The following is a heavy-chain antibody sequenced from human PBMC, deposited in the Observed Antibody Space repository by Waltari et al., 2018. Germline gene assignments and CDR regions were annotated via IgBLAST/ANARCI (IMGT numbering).Heavy chain of an antibody. CDR3: ARGSSSSGNFDY. Sequence: QVQLQQWGAGLLKPSQTLSLPCAVYGGSFSGYYLRWTRQPPGKGLEWIGEINHSGSTNYNPSLKSRVTISVDTSKNQFSLKLSSVTAADTAVYYCARGSSSSGNFDYWGQGTLVTVSS. CDR2: INHSGST. D-gene: IGHD6-6*01. V-gene: IGHV4-34*01. J-gene: IGHJ4*02. CDR1: GGSFSGYY.